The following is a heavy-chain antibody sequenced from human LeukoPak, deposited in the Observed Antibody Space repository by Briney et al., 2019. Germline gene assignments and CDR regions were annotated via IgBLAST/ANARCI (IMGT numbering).Heavy chain of an antibody. CDR2: IYYSGST. Sequence: SETLSLTCTVSGGSISGSSYYWGWIRQPPGKGLEWIGSIYYSGSTYYNPSLKSRVTISVDTSKNQFSLKLSSVTAADTAVYYCARHLKWFGLPSPYYMDVWGKGTTVTVSS. D-gene: IGHD3-10*01. CDR3: ARHLKWFGLPSPYYMDV. CDR1: GGSISGSSYY. V-gene: IGHV4-39*01. J-gene: IGHJ6*03.